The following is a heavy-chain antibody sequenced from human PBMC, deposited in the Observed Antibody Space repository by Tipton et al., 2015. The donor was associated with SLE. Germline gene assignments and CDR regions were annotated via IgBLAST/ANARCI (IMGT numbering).Heavy chain of an antibody. CDR1: QYSISSGFY. V-gene: IGHV4-38-2*02. J-gene: IGHJ6*03. CDR3: ARNLWGFHFYYMDV. Sequence: TLSLTCTVSQYSISSGFYWAWIRQPPGKELQWLGKIYRTGDTFYNPSLKSRVTISVDTSKNQFSLNLTSVTAAETAVYYCARNLWGFHFYYMDVWGKGTTVTVSS. D-gene: IGHD3-16*01. CDR2: IYRTGDT.